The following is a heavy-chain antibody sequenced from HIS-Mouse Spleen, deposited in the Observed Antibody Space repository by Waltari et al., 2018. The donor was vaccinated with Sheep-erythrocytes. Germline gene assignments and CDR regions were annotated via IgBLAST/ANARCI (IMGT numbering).Heavy chain of an antibody. CDR3: ARGHPDYGDYDAFDI. V-gene: IGHV3-53*01. J-gene: IGHJ3*02. CDR2: IYSGGRT. D-gene: IGHD4-17*01. Sequence: EVQLVESGGGLIQPGGSLRLSCAASGFTVSSNYMSWVRQAPGKGLDGVSVIYSGGRTYYADSVKGRFTISRDNSKNTLYLQMNGLRAEDTAVYYCARGHPDYGDYDAFDIWGQGTMVTVSS. CDR1: GFTVSSNY.